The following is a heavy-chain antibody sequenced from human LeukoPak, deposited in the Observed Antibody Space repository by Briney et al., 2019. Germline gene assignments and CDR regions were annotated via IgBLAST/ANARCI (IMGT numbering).Heavy chain of an antibody. D-gene: IGHD4/OR15-4a*01. Sequence: GGSLRLSCTVSGFTVSSNTMSWVRQAPGKGLEWVSFIYSDNTHYSDSVKGRFTISRDNSKNTLYLQMNSLRAEDTAVYYCARRAGAYSHPYDYWGQGTLVTVSS. V-gene: IGHV3-53*01. CDR1: GFTVSSNT. CDR3: ARRAGAYSHPYDY. J-gene: IGHJ4*02. CDR2: IYSDNT.